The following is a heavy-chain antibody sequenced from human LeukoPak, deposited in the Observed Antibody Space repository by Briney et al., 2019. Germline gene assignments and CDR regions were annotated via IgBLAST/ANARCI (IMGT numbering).Heavy chain of an antibody. CDR1: GFTFTRYA. CDR2: ISGSGGST. V-gene: IGHV3-23*01. CDR3: AKDGYSDSTGYYAWFDP. D-gene: IGHD3-22*01. J-gene: IGHJ5*02. Sequence: GGSLRLSCAASGFTFTRYAMTWVRQAPGKGLEWVSAISGSGGSTFFAHSVKGRFTIFRDNSKNMLYLQMDSLSPEDTAVYYCAKDGYSDSTGYYAWFDPWGQGALVTVSS.